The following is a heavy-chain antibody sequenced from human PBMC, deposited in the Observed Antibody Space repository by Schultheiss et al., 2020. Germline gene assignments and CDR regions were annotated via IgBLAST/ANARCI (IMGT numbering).Heavy chain of an antibody. Sequence: SQTLSLTCTVSGGSISGYYFSWIRQPPGKGLEWIGEINHSGSTNYNPSLKSRVTISVDTSKNQFSLKLSSVTAADTAVYYCARGAISSSWYRSWFDPWGQGTLVNVSS. J-gene: IGHJ5*02. D-gene: IGHD6-13*01. V-gene: IGHV4-34*01. CDR1: GGSISGYY. CDR2: INHSGST. CDR3: ARGAISSSWYRSWFDP.